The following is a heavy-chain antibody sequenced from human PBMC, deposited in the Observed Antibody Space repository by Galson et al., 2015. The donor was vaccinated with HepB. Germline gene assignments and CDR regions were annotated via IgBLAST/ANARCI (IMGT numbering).Heavy chain of an antibody. CDR1: GFRFSDYW. CDR3: VRDRGFGVDDY. Sequence: SLRLSCAASGFRFSDYWMSWVRQAPGKGPEWVANMETEGFVIRYADSVRGRFTISRDNPKNSMYLQMDSLRVEDTAVYYCVRDRGFGVDDYWGQGTLVTVSS. J-gene: IGHJ4*02. V-gene: IGHV3-7*03. CDR2: METEGFVI. D-gene: IGHD3-3*01.